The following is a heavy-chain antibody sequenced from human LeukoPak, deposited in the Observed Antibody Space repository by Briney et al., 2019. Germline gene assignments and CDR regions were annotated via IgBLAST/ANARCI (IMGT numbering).Heavy chain of an antibody. CDR1: GGSISGYY. V-gene: IGHV4-34*01. J-gene: IGHJ4*02. CDR3: ARGNGYCSGGSCQKFDY. CDR2: INHSGST. D-gene: IGHD2-15*01. Sequence: SETLSLTCTVSGGSISGYYWSWIRQPPGKGLEWIGEINHSGSTNYNPSLKSRVTISVDTSKNQFSLKLSSVTAADTAVYYCARGNGYCSGGSCQKFDYWGQGTLVTVSS.